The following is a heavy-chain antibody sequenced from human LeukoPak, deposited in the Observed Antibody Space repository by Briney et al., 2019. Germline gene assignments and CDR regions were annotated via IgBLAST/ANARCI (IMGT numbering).Heavy chain of an antibody. V-gene: IGHV4-34*01. D-gene: IGHD1-26*01. Sequence: PSETLSLTCAVYGGSFSGYYWSWIRQPPGKGLEWIGEINHSGSTNYNPSLKSRVTISVDTSKNQFSLKLSSVTAADTAVYYCVRDPSRYSGSLKWGQGTLVTVSS. CDR2: INHSGST. J-gene: IGHJ4*02. CDR1: GGSFSGYY. CDR3: VRDPSRYSGSLK.